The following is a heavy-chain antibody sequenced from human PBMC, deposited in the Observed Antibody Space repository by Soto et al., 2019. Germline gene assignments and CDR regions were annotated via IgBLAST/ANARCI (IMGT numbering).Heavy chain of an antibody. V-gene: IGHV3-33*01. CDR2: IWYDGSNK. CDR1: GFTFSSYG. Sequence: HPGGSLRLSCAASGFTFSSYGMHWVRQAPGKGLEWVAVIWYDGSNKYYADSVKGRFTISRDNSENTLYLQMNSLRAEDTAVYYCARAKLYGDKLDHWGQGTLVNVSS. CDR3: ARAKLYGDKLDH. D-gene: IGHD4-17*01. J-gene: IGHJ4*02.